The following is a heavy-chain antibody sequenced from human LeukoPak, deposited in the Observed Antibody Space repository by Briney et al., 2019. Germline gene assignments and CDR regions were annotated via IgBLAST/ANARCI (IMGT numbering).Heavy chain of an antibody. CDR3: ARAGRRANDYGGYGYFDY. Sequence: GASVKVSCKASGGTFSSYAISWVRQAPGQGLEWMGRIIPIFGTANYAQKFQGRVTITADESTSTAYMELSSLRSEDTAVYYCARAGRRANDYGGYGYFDYWGQGTLVTVSS. CDR2: IIPIFGTA. D-gene: IGHD4-17*01. CDR1: GGTFSSYA. V-gene: IGHV1-69*13. J-gene: IGHJ4*02.